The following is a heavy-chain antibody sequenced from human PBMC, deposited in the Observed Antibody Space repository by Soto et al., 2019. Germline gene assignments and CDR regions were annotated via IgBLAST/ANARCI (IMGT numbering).Heavy chain of an antibody. Sequence: QVQLVQSGAEVKKPGSSVKVSCKASGGTFSSYAISWVRQAPGQGLEWMGGIIPISDTTNYAQKFQGRVKFPANDSTSTASLEPSSLRSEDTAVYYCARSQGSSTSLEIYYYYYYGMDVWGQGTTVTVSS. CDR3: ARSQGSSTSLEIYYYYYYGMDV. J-gene: IGHJ6*02. CDR1: GGTFSSYA. CDR2: IIPISDTT. V-gene: IGHV1-69*01. D-gene: IGHD2-2*01.